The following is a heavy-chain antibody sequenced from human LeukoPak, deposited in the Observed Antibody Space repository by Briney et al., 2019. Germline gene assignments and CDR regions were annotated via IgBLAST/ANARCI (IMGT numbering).Heavy chain of an antibody. Sequence: SETLSLTCAVSGGSFSIFYWKWIRQPPGKGLEWIEEINHGGSTNCNPSPESRVTISVDTSKNQFSLKLSSVTAADTAVYYCARAGGYSSGYNWFDPWGQGTLVTVSS. CDR3: ARAGGYSSGYNWFDP. D-gene: IGHD6-19*01. V-gene: IGHV4-34*01. CDR1: GGSFSIFY. J-gene: IGHJ5*02. CDR2: INHGGST.